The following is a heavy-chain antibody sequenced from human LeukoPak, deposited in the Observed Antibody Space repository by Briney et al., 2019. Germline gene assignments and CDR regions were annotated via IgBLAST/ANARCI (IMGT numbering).Heavy chain of an antibody. CDR2: INHSGST. D-gene: IGHD2-2*01. V-gene: IGHV4-34*01. J-gene: IGHJ4*02. CDR3: ARVARCTSCFDVDY. CDR1: GGSFSGYY. Sequence: SETLSLTCAVYGGSFSGYYWSWIRQPPGKGLEWIGEINHSGSTNYNPSLKSRVTISVDTSKNQFSLKLSSVAAADTAVYYCARVARCTSCFDVDYWGQGTLVTVSS.